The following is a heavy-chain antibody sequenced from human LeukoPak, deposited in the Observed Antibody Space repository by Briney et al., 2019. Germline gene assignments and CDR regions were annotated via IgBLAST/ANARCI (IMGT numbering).Heavy chain of an antibody. CDR3: AREGYSSGLDV. Sequence: PGGSLRLSCAASGFILRSYWMSWVRQAPGKGLEWVANIKEDGSEKYYVDSVKGRFTISRDNAKNSLDLQMNSLRAADTAVYYCAREGYSSGLDVWGKGTTVTVSS. CDR1: GFILRSYW. V-gene: IGHV3-7*01. J-gene: IGHJ6*04. CDR2: IKEDGSEK. D-gene: IGHD6-19*01.